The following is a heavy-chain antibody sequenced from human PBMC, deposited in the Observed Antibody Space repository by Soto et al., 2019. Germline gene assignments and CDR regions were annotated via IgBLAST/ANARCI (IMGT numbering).Heavy chain of an antibody. V-gene: IGHV4-59*08. CDR2: IYYSGST. CDR3: ARQLLGGATYYFDY. Sequence: SETLSLTCTVSGGSISSYYWSWIRQPPGKGLEWIGYIYYSGSTNYNPSLKSRVTISVDTSKNQFSLKLSSVTAADTAVYYCARQLLGGATYYFDYWGQGTLVTVSS. J-gene: IGHJ4*02. D-gene: IGHD1-26*01. CDR1: GGSISSYY.